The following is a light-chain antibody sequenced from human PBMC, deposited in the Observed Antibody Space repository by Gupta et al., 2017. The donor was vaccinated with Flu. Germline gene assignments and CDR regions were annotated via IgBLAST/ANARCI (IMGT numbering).Light chain of an antibody. J-gene: IGKJ1*01. Sequence: ISCRSSQSLIYSDGNTHLHWIQQRPGQSPRRLIYQVSHRESGVPDRFSGSASGTDFTLEISRVEAEDVGFYYCMQGSRWPWAFGQGTKVEIK. CDR2: QVS. CDR3: MQGSRWPWA. CDR1: QSLIYSDGNTH. V-gene: IGKV2-30*01.